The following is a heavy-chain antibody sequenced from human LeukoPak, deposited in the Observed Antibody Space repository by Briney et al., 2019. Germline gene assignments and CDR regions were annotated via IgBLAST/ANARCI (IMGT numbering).Heavy chain of an antibody. D-gene: IGHD6-19*01. J-gene: IGHJ6*02. CDR2: IYHSGST. Sequence: KSSETLPLTCAVSGGSISSSNWWSWVRPPPGKGLEWIGEIYHSGSTNYNPSLKSRVTISVDKSKNQFSLKLSSVTAADTAVYYCARDPQVRAVDFYYYYYGMDVWGQGTTVTVSS. CDR3: ARDPQVRAVDFYYYYYGMDV. V-gene: IGHV4-4*02. CDR1: GGSISSSNW.